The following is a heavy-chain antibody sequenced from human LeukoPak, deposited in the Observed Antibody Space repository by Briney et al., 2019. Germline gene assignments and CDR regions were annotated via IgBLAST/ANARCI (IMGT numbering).Heavy chain of an antibody. CDR2: IYTTGTT. Sequence: SETLSLTCTVSSGSINSYYWGWVRQPAGRGLEWIGRIYTTGTTHYNPSLKSRLTMSIDTSKGQFSLNLRSVTAADTAIYYCARHGYTASHYFLDYWGQGTLVTVSS. CDR3: ARHGYTASHYFLDY. V-gene: IGHV4-4*07. J-gene: IGHJ4*02. CDR1: SGSINSYY. D-gene: IGHD3-16*01.